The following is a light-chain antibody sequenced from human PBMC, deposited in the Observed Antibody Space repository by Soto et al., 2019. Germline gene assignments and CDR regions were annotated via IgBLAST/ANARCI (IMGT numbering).Light chain of an antibody. CDR1: SSDVGGYNL. CDR2: EGT. J-gene: IGLJ1*01. CDR3: CSYAGSSTYV. V-gene: IGLV2-23*01. Sequence: QSVLTQPASVSGSPGQSITVSCAGTSSDVGGYNLVSWYQQHPGKAPKLIIYEGTERPSGISPRFSGSKSGNTASLTISGLQAEDEADYYCCSYAGSSTYVFGTGTKVTVL.